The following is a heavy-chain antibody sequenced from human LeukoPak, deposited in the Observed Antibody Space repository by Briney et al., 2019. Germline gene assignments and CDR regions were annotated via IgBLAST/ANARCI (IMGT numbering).Heavy chain of an antibody. CDR2: ISGSGGST. J-gene: IGHJ4*02. CDR1: GFTFSSYA. D-gene: IGHD2-2*01. V-gene: IGHV3-23*01. Sequence: PGGSLRLSCAASGFTFSSYAMSWVRQAPGKGLEWVSAISGSGGSTYYADSVKGRFTISRDNSKNTLYLQINSLRAEDTAVYYCAKAVDIVVVPAANYFDYWGQGTLVTVSS. CDR3: AKAVDIVVVPAANYFDY.